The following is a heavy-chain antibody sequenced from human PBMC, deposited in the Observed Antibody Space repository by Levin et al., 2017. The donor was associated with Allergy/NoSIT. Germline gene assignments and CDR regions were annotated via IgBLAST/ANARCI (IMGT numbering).Heavy chain of an antibody. CDR1: GYTFTSYY. J-gene: IGHJ6*02. Sequence: GGSLRLSCKASGYTFTSYYMHWVRQAPGQGLEWMGIINPSGGSTSYAQKFQGRVTMTRDTSTSTVYMELSSLRSEDTAVYYCARDLDQLWLNLGGMDVWGQGTTVTVSS. CDR3: ARDLDQLWLNLGGMDV. CDR2: INPSGGST. V-gene: IGHV1-46*01. D-gene: IGHD5-18*01.